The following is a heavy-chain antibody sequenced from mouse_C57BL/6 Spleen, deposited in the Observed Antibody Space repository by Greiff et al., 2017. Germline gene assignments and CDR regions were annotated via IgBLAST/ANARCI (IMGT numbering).Heavy chain of an antibody. CDR3: ERWSTTAYFDY. V-gene: IGHV1-55*01. D-gene: IGHD1-2*01. CDR1: GYIFTSYW. Sequence: QVQLQQPGAELVKPGASVKMSCKASGYIFTSYWLTMVKPRSGLGLEWIGAVYPGSGSTNYNAKFKSKATLTVDTSSSTAYMQLSSLTSEGSAVYYCERWSTTAYFDYWGQGTTLTVSS. J-gene: IGHJ2*01. CDR2: VYPGSGST.